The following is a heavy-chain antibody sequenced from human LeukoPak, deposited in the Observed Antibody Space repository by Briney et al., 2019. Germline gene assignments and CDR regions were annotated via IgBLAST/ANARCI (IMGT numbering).Heavy chain of an antibody. CDR2: ISGSGGST. V-gene: IGHV3-23*01. CDR3: ARDRGYCSGVNCYRFDY. Sequence: GGSLRLSCAASGFTFSNYAMSWVRQAPGKGLEWVSAISGSGGSTYFADSVKGRFTISRDNSNNTLYLKMNSLRAEDTAVYYCARDRGYCSGVNCYRFDYWGQGTLVTVSS. CDR1: GFTFSNYA. D-gene: IGHD2-15*01. J-gene: IGHJ4*02.